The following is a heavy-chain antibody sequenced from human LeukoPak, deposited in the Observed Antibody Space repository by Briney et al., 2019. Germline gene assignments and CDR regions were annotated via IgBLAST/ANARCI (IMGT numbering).Heavy chain of an antibody. V-gene: IGHV4-39*07. CDR2: IYYSGST. Sequence: SETLSLTCTVSGGSISSSSYYWGWIRQPPGKGLEWIGSIYYSGSTYYNPSLKSRVTISVGTSKNQFSLKLSSVTAADTAVYFCSREKWEPSGDFDYWGQGTLVTVSS. D-gene: IGHD1-26*01. J-gene: IGHJ4*02. CDR1: GGSISSSSYY. CDR3: SREKWEPSGDFDY.